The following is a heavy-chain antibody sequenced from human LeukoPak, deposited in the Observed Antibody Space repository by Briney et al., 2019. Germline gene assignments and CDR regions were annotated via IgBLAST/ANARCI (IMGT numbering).Heavy chain of an antibody. J-gene: IGHJ4*02. CDR2: ITAYNDNT. CDR1: GYTFTSYG. D-gene: IGHD2-15*01. V-gene: IGHV1-18*01. CDR3: ARGYCSGGSCYQAFDY. Sequence: ASVKGSCKASGYTFTSYGISWVRQAPGQGLEWMGWITAYNDNTNYAKKIQGRVTMPTDTSTSTAYMELRSLRSDDTAVYYCARGYCSGGSCYQAFDYWGQGTLVTVSS.